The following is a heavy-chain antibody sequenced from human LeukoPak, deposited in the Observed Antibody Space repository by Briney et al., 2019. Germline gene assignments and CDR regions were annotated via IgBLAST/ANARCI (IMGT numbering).Heavy chain of an antibody. CDR2: IYYSGST. Sequence: PSETLSLTCTVSGGSISSYYWSWIRQPPGKGLEWIGYIYYSGSTYYNPSLKSRVTISVDTSKNQFSLKLSSVTAADTAVYYCARVTGYDFWSGYYWPDYWGQGTLVTVSS. V-gene: IGHV4-59*06. D-gene: IGHD3-3*01. J-gene: IGHJ4*02. CDR1: GGSISSYY. CDR3: ARVTGYDFWSGYYWPDY.